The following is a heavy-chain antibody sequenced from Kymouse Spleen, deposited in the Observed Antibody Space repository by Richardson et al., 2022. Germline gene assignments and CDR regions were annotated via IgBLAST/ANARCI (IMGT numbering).Heavy chain of an antibody. V-gene: IGHV4-34*01. Sequence: QVQLQQWGAGLLKPSETLSLTCAVYGGSFSGYYWSWIRQPPGKGLEWIGEINHSGSTNYNPSLKSRVTISVDTSKNQFSLKLSSVTAADTAVYYCARSSIAARYYGMDVWGQGTTVTVSS. CDR2: INHSGST. CDR3: ARSSIAARYYGMDV. J-gene: IGHJ6*02. D-gene: IGHD6-6*01. CDR1: GGSFSGYY.